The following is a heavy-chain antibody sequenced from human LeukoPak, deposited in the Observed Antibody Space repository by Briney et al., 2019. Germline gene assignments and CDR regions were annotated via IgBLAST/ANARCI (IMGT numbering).Heavy chain of an antibody. V-gene: IGHV3-74*01. CDR3: TRDLDGSGNYHWFDP. D-gene: IGHD3-10*01. CDR2: INGDGSTT. J-gene: IGHJ5*02. CDR1: GFTFSGYW. Sequence: GGSLRLSCAASGFTFSGYWMHWVRQAPGEGLVWVSRINGDGSTTGYAGSVKGRFTISRDNAKNTLYLQINSLRAEDTAVYYCTRDLDGSGNYHWFDPWGQGTLVTVSS.